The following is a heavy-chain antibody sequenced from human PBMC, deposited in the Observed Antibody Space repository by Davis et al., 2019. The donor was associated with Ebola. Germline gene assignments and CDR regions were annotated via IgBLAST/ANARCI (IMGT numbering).Heavy chain of an antibody. CDR1: GFIFRNYV. D-gene: IGHD3-10*01. CDR3: ARNDFTMVRGTAGYYYYYYGMDV. Sequence: GGSLRLSCETSGFIFRNYVMSWVRQAPGKGLEWVAVIWYDGSKQYYADSVKGRFTISRDNSKNTLYLQMNSLRAEDTAVYYCARNDFTMVRGTAGYYYYYYGMDVWGKGTTVTVSS. V-gene: IGHV3-33*08. CDR2: IWYDGSKQ. J-gene: IGHJ6*04.